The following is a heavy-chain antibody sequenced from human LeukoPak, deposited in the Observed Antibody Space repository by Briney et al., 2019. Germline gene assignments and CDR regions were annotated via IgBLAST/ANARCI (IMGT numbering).Heavy chain of an antibody. D-gene: IGHD6-13*01. V-gene: IGHV4-34*01. CDR2: INHSGST. CDR1: GGSFSGYY. J-gene: IGHJ5*02. CDR3: ARDWIAAAGWGGPFDP. Sequence: SETLSLTCAVYGGSFSGYYWSWIRQPPGKGLEWIGEINHSGSTNYNPSLKSRVTISVDTSKNQFSLKLSSVTAADTAVYYCARDWIAAAGWGGPFDPWGQGTLVTVSS.